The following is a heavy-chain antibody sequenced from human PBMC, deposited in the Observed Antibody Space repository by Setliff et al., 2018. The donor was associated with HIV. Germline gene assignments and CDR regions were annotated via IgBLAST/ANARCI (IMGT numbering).Heavy chain of an antibody. CDR1: GFTFNNYD. D-gene: IGHD3-9*01. J-gene: IGHJ6*02. Sequence: GGSLRLSCAASGFTFNNYDMHWVRQASGKGLEWVSTVGTAGDTYYPGSVKGRFTISRENAGDSLYLQMNSLRAGDTAVYYCAREPHELRYFDWLLYPAYYYYGMDVWGQGTTVTVSS. CDR3: AREPHELRYFDWLLYPAYYYYGMDV. CDR2: VGTAGDT. V-gene: IGHV3-13*01.